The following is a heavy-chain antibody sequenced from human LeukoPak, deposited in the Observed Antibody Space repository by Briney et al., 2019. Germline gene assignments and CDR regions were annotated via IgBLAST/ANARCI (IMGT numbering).Heavy chain of an antibody. V-gene: IGHV3-30*02. Sequence: GGSLRLSCAASGFTFSSYGMHWVRQAPGKGLEWVAFIRYDGSNKYYADSVKGRFTISRDNSKNTLYLQMNSLRAEDTAVYYCARSGYPTPYYFDYWGQGTLVTVSS. CDR2: IRYDGSNK. J-gene: IGHJ4*02. D-gene: IGHD3-22*01. CDR1: GFTFSSYG. CDR3: ARSGYPTPYYFDY.